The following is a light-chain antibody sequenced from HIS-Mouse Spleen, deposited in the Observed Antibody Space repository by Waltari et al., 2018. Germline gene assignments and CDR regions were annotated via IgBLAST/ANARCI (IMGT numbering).Light chain of an antibody. J-gene: IGLJ1*01. CDR3: SSYTSSSTV. V-gene: IGLV2-18*02. CDR2: EVS. CDR1: SSDVGSYNR. Sequence: QSALTQPPSVSGSPGQSVTISCTGTSSDVGSYNRVSWYPQPPGTAPKRMIYEVSKRPAGVPDRFSGSKSGNTASLTISGLQAEDEADYYCSSYTSSSTVFGTGTKVTVL.